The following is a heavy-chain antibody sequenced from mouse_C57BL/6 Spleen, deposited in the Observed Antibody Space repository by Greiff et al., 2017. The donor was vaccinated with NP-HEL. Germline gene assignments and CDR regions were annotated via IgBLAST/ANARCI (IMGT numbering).Heavy chain of an antibody. CDR2: IYPRSGNT. Sequence: VQLQQSGAELARPGASVKLSCKASGYTFTSYGISWVKQRTGQGLEWIGEIYPRSGNTYYNEKFKGKATLTADKSSSTAYMELRSLTSEDSAVYFCARSDYYGSSYVEYFDVWGTGTTVTVSS. V-gene: IGHV1-81*01. D-gene: IGHD1-1*01. CDR1: GYTFTSYG. J-gene: IGHJ1*03. CDR3: ARSDYYGSSYVEYFDV.